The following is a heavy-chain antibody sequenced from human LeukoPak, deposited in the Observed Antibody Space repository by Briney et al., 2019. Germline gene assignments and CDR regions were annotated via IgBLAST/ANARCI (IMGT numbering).Heavy chain of an antibody. V-gene: IGHV5-51*01. CDR2: IYPGDSDT. Sequence: GESLKISCKGSGYSFTSYWIGWVRQTPGKGLEWMGIIYPGDSDTRYSPSFQGQVTISADKSISTAYLQWSSLKASDTAMYYCARIYCGGDCYSGAFDIWGQGTMVTVSS. J-gene: IGHJ3*02. D-gene: IGHD2-21*02. CDR3: ARIYCGGDCYSGAFDI. CDR1: GYSFTSYW.